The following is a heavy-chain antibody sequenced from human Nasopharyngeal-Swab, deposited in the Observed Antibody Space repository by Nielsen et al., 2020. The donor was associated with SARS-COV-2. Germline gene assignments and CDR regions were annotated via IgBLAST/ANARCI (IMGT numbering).Heavy chain of an antibody. J-gene: IGHJ3*02. CDR1: GYSFTSYW. CDR2: IYPGDSDT. Sequence: GESLKISCKGSGYSFTSYWIGWVRQMPRKGLEWMGIIYPGDSDTRYSPSFQGQVTISADKSISTAYLQWSSLKASDTAMYYCARQKIRKHIVVVTAIWDAFDIWGQGTMVTVSS. CDR3: ARQKIRKHIVVVTAIWDAFDI. D-gene: IGHD2-21*02. V-gene: IGHV5-51*01.